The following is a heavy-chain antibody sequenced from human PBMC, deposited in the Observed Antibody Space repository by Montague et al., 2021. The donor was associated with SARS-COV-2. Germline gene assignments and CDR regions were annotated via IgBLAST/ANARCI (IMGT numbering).Heavy chain of an antibody. Sequence: SLRLSCAASGFAFSTHAMSWVRQAPGKGLEWVSSISSSSSYIYYADSVKGRFTISRDNAKNSLYLQMNSLRAEDTAVYYCARDRGGSYPLDYWGQGTLVTVSS. J-gene: IGHJ4*02. CDR2: ISSSSSYI. V-gene: IGHV3-21*01. CDR3: ARDRGGSYPLDY. D-gene: IGHD1-26*01. CDR1: GFAFSTHA.